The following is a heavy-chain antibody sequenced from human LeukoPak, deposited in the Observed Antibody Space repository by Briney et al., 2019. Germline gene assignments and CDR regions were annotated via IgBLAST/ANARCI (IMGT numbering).Heavy chain of an antibody. CDR3: AKLLVGNDYFHH. V-gene: IGHV3-23*01. CDR2: VSGSGGDT. D-gene: IGHD1-26*01. J-gene: IGHJ4*02. CDR1: GFIFSSYA. Sequence: GGSLRLSCAASGFIFSSYAMSWVRQAPGKGLEWVAVVSGSGGDTKYADSVKGRLTISRDNSQSTLYLQMGSLRPEDTATYYCAKLLVGNDYFHHWGQGTLVTVSS.